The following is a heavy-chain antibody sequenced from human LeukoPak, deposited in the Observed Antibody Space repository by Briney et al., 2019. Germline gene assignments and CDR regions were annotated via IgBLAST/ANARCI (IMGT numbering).Heavy chain of an antibody. CDR3: ARRPGYYDSNWNAFDI. V-gene: IGHV3-66*04. D-gene: IGHD3-22*01. Sequence: PGGSLRLSCAASGFTVSSNYMSWVRQAPGKGLEWVSVIYSGGSTYYADSMKGRFTISRDNSKNTLYLQMNSLRAEDTAVYYCARRPGYYDSNWNAFDIWGQGTMVTVSS. J-gene: IGHJ3*02. CDR2: IYSGGST. CDR1: GFTVSSNY.